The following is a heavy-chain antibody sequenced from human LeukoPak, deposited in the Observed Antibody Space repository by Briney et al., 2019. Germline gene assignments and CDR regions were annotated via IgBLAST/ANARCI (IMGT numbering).Heavy chain of an antibody. CDR1: GFTFSSSA. Sequence: GGSLRLSCAASGFTFSSSAMSWVRQAPGKGPEWVSVISGSGGTTNYAGSVKGRCTISRDNSKNTPYLQMSSLRAEDTAVYYCARGGSYYGMDVWGQGTTVTVSS. J-gene: IGHJ6*02. CDR2: ISGSGGTT. D-gene: IGHD2-15*01. V-gene: IGHV3-23*01. CDR3: ARGGSYYGMDV.